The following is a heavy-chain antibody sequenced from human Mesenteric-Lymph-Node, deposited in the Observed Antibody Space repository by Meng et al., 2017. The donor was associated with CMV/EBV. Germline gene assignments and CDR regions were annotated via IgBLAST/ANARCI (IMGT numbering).Heavy chain of an antibody. D-gene: IGHD1-26*01. J-gene: IGHJ4*02. Sequence: GGSLRLSCAASGFTFDDYGRSWVRQAPGKGLEWVSGINWNGGSTSYADSVKGRFTISRDNAKNSLYLQMNSLRAEDTALYHCARANSGSYYEEFDYWGQGTLVTVSS. CDR3: ARANSGSYYEEFDY. V-gene: IGHV3-20*01. CDR2: INWNGGST. CDR1: GFTFDDYG.